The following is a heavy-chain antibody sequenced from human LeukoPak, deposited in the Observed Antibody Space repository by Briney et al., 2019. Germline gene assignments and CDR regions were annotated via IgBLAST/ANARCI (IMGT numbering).Heavy chain of an antibody. CDR3: ARVPSRRFGRSSWYWYFDY. Sequence: ASVKVSCKASGYTFTSYGINWVRQAPGQGLEWMGWISAYNDNTNYAQKFQGRVTMTTDTSTSTAYMELRSLRSDDTAVYYCARVPSRRFGRSSWYWYFDYWGQGTLVTVSS. CDR1: GYTFTSYG. CDR2: ISAYNDNT. V-gene: IGHV1-18*01. D-gene: IGHD6-13*01. J-gene: IGHJ4*02.